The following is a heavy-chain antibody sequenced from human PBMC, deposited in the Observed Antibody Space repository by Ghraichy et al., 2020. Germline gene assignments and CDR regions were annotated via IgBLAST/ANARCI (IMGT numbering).Heavy chain of an antibody. CDR2: ISSSSSTI. Sequence: GGSLRLSCAASGFTFSSYSMNWVRQAPGKGLEWVSYISSSSSTIYYADSVKGRFTISRDNAKNSLYLQMNSLRDEDTAVYYCATGVVGATEPEGGYWGQGTLVTVSS. CDR1: GFTFSSYS. J-gene: IGHJ4*02. V-gene: IGHV3-48*02. CDR3: ATGVVGATEPEGGY. D-gene: IGHD1-26*01.